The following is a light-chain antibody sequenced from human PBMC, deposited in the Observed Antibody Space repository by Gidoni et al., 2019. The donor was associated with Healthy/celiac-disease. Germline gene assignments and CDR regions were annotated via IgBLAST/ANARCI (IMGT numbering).Light chain of an antibody. J-gene: IGKJ5*01. V-gene: IGKV2-28*01. Sequence: DIVMTQSPLSLPVTPGEPASISCRSSQSLLHSNGYNYLDWYLQKPGQSPQLLIYLGSNRSSGVPDRFSGSGSGTDFTLKISRVEAEDVGVYYCTQALLKGTFGQGTRLEIK. CDR3: TQALLKGT. CDR1: QSLLHSNGYNY. CDR2: LGS.